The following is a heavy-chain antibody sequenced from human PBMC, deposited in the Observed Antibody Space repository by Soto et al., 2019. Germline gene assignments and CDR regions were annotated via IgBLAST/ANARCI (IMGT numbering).Heavy chain of an antibody. J-gene: IGHJ4*02. CDR2: IGGSCGST. CDR3: AKDVGGAVRPHLFDS. CDR1: GFTFSSYA. Sequence: PACAASGFTFSSYAMSWVRQAPGKGLEWVSAIGGSCGSTYYADSMKDRFTISRDNSKNTLYLQMNSPRAEDTVLYYCAKDVGGAVRPHLFDSWGQGTLATVSS. V-gene: IGHV3-23*01. D-gene: IGHD6-6*01.